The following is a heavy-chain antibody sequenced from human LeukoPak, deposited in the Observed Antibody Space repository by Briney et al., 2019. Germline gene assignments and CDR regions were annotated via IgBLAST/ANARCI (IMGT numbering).Heavy chain of an antibody. CDR1: GYSFTTCW. V-gene: IGHV5-51*01. J-gene: IGHJ4*02. Sequence: GESLKISCKGSGYSFTTCWIAWVRQMPGKGLEWMGIIYAGDSDTRYSPSFQGQVTISVDKSISTAYLHWSSLKASDTAMYYCARATTSRIISTLNHFGHWGQGTLVTVSS. D-gene: IGHD5-12*01. CDR3: ARATTSRIISTLNHFGH. CDR2: IYAGDSDT.